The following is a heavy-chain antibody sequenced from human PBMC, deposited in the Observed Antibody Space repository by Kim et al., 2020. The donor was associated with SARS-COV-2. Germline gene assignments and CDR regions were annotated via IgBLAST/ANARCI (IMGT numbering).Heavy chain of an antibody. CDR2: IKGKAGDESK. Sequence: GGSLRLSCAASEFIFSSAWMSWVRQAPGKGLEWVASIKGKAGDESKEYAAKGRCSITIASVDKKNTLYLKKMSVKNTAADVYYRAFLGLSGHGTHDYCG. CDR1: EFIFSSAW. V-gene: IGHV3-15*01. J-gene: IGHJ4*01. D-gene: IGHD3-9*01. CDR3: AFLGLSGHGTHDY.